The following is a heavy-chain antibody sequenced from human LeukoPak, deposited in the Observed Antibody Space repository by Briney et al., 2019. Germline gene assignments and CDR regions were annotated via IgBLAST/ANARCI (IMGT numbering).Heavy chain of an antibody. Sequence: PGRSLRLSCAASGFTFSSYGMHWVRQAPGKGLEWVAVISYDGSNTYYADSVKGRFTISRDNPKNMLYLRMNSLRAEDTAVYYCAKPYYYGSRSYMDYWGQGTLVTVSS. CDR2: ISYDGSNT. CDR3: AKPYYYGSRSYMDY. CDR1: GFTFSSYG. J-gene: IGHJ4*02. D-gene: IGHD3-10*01. V-gene: IGHV3-30*18.